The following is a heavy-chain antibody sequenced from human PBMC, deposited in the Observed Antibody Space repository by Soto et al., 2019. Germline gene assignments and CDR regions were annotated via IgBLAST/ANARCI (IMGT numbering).Heavy chain of an antibody. CDR1: GGSIRCNKW. CDR2: VYHSGST. CDR3: ARWGDWMHQVL. V-gene: IGHV4-4*02. D-gene: IGHD2-2*01. J-gene: IGHJ4*02. Sequence: QVQLQESGPGLVRPSGTLSLTCGVSGGSIRCNKWWSWVRQPPGKGLEWIGEVYHSGSTNYNPSLKSRVTISVDKSKNQSSLKLNSVTAADTAVYYCARWGDWMHQVLWGQGTLVTVSS.